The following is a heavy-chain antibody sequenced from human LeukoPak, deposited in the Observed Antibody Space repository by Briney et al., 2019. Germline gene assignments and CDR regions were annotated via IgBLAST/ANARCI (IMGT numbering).Heavy chain of an antibody. CDR3: ARGPYSGSRPLDY. CDR2: INHSGST. CDR1: GGSFSGYY. D-gene: IGHD1-26*01. Sequence: PSETLSLTCAVYGGSFSGYYWSWTRQPPGKGLEWIGEINHSGSTNYNPSLKSRVTISVDTSKNQFSLKLSSVTAADTAVYYCARGPYSGSRPLDYWGQGTLVTVSS. V-gene: IGHV4-34*01. J-gene: IGHJ4*02.